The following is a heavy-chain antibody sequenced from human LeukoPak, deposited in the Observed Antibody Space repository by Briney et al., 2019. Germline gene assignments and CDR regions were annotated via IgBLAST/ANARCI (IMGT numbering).Heavy chain of an antibody. CDR3: AKALDSSGYYSHDAFDI. Sequence: GGSLRLSCAASGFTFSSYAMSWVRQAPGKGLEWVSDISGSGGSTYYADSVKGRFTISRDNSKNTLYLQMNSLRAEDTAVYYCAKALDSSGYYSHDAFDIWGQGTMVTVSS. CDR1: GFTFSSYA. V-gene: IGHV3-23*01. CDR2: ISGSGGST. D-gene: IGHD3-22*01. J-gene: IGHJ3*02.